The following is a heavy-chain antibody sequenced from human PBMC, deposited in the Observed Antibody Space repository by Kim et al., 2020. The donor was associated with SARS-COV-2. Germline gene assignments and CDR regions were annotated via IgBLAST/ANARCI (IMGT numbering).Heavy chain of an antibody. J-gene: IGHJ5*01. CDR2: INQSGTA. CDR3: ARGFTPDCSADSCQVA. CDR1: GGSFSGFH. V-gene: IGHV4-34*01. D-gene: IGHD2-15*01. Sequence: SETLSLTCAVYGGSFSGFHWTWIRQTPGKGLEWIGEINQSGTAYYNPSLTGRLTISVDTSKNQFSLRLRSVTAADTSVYYCARGFTPDCSADSCQVAWG.